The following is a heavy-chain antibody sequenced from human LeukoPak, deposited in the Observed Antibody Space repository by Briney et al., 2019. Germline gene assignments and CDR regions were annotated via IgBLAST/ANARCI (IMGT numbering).Heavy chain of an antibody. CDR3: AKNLAYYYDSSGYKTFDY. Sequence: GGSLRLSCAASGFTFSSYWMNWVRQAPGKGLEWVSAISGSGGSTYYADSVKGRFTISRDNSKNTLYLQMNSLRAEDTAVYYCAKNLAYYYDSSGYKTFDYWGQGTLVTVSS. J-gene: IGHJ4*02. D-gene: IGHD3-22*01. CDR2: ISGSGGST. V-gene: IGHV3-23*01. CDR1: GFTFSSYW.